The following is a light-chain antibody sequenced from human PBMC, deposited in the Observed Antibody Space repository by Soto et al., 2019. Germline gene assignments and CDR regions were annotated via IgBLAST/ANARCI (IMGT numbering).Light chain of an antibody. CDR2: DDN. CDR1: SSNVGGNS. Sequence: QSVLTQPPSVSAAPGQKVTISCSGSSSNVGGNSVSWYQQLPGTAPKLLIYDDNKRPSGIPDRFSGSKSGTSATLGITGFQTGDEADYYCCSYAGSYVVFGGGTQLTVL. CDR3: CSYAGSYVV. J-gene: IGLJ2*01. V-gene: IGLV1-51*01.